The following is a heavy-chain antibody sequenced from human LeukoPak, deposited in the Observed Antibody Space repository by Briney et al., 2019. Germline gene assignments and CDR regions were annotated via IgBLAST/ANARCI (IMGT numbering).Heavy chain of an antibody. CDR2: ISGSGGST. CDR1: GFTFSSYA. CDR3: ARGDFYSGSAD. V-gene: IGHV3-23*01. D-gene: IGHD1-26*01. Sequence: GGSLRLSCAASGFTFSSYAMSWVRQAPGKGLEWVSAISGSGGSTYYADSVKGRFTISRDNSKNTLYLQMNSLRAEDTAVYYCARGDFYSGSADWGQGTLVTVSS. J-gene: IGHJ4*02.